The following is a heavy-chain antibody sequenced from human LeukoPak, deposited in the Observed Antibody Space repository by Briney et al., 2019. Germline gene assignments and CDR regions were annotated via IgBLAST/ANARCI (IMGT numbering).Heavy chain of an antibody. J-gene: IGHJ4*02. CDR3: AGYGVYPY. CDR2: FGISVTI. Sequence: GSLRLSCAASGFTVITYDMHWVRQAPGEGPEWISYFGISVTIYYADSVRGRFTFSTDNAKNSIFLQINSPRVDDTAIYYCAGYGVYPYWGQGTPVTVSS. V-gene: IGHV3-48*01. CDR1: GFTVITYD. D-gene: IGHD4-17*01.